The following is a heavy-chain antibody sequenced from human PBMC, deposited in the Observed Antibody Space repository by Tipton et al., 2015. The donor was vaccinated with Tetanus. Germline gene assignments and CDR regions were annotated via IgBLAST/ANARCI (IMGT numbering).Heavy chain of an antibody. J-gene: IGHJ4*02. Sequence: RSLRLSCEVSGFTFSSYGMHWVRRAPGKELEWVADISHDGGYKYYADSVQGRFTISRDNSKNTLYLQMNSLRAEDTAVYYCARGRVAVTTQGYYFDYWGQGTLVTVSS. CDR3: ARGRVAVTTQGYYFDY. D-gene: IGHD2-21*02. CDR2: ISHDGGYK. CDR1: GFTFSSYG. V-gene: IGHV3-30*03.